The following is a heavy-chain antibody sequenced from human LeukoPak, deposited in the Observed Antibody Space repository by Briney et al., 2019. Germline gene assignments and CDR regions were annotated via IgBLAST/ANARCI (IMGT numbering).Heavy chain of an antibody. V-gene: IGHV4-61*02. D-gene: IGHD3-16*02. J-gene: IGHJ6*03. CDR1: GDSISSGSFY. CDR2: VSSSGRT. CDR3: ARVWLRLGELSFFYMDV. Sequence: PSQTLSLTCTVSGDSISSGSFYWSWIRQAAGKGLEWIGRVSSSGRTTYNPSLKSRLTISVDTSKNQFSLKLSSVTAADTAVYYCARVWLRLGELSFFYMDVWGKGTTVTVSS.